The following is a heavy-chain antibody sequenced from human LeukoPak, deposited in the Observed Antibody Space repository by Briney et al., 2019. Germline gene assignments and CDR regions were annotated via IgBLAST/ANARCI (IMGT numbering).Heavy chain of an antibody. D-gene: IGHD3-9*01. J-gene: IGHJ6*03. CDR2: ISAYNGNT. Sequence: GASVKVSCKASGYTFTSYGISWVRQAPGQGLEWMGWISAYNGNTNYAQKLQGRVTMTTDTSTSTAYMELRSLRSDDTAVYYCAREGGGTYYDILTGYYTGSGYYYMDVWGKGTTVTISS. CDR1: GYTFTSYG. V-gene: IGHV1-18*01. CDR3: AREGGGTYYDILTGYYTGSGYYYMDV.